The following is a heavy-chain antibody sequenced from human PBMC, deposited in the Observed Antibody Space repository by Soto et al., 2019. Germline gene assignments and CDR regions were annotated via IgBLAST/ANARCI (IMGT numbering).Heavy chain of an antibody. V-gene: IGHV3-23*01. J-gene: IGHJ4*02. CDR1: GFTFSNYA. CDR3: AKNCDGSGSYCYFDY. Sequence: EVQLLESGGGLVQPGGSLRLSCAASGFTFSNYAMSWVRQAPGKGLEWVSAISGSGGSTYNADSVKGRFTISRDNSKNTLYLQMNSLRAEDTAVYYCAKNCDGSGSYCYFDYWGQGTLVTVSS. CDR2: ISGSGGST. D-gene: IGHD3-10*01.